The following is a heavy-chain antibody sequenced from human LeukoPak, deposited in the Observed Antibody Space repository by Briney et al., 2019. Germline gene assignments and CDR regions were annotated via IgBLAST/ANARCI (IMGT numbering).Heavy chain of an antibody. Sequence: NPGGSLRLSCAASGFIFSDYYMTWIRQAPGKGLEWVSYISSGGSTIFSADSMRGRFTISRDNAKNSLYLQMNSLRAEDTAVYYCARDLAQHSDSSGYYPDAFTFWGQGTMVTVSS. J-gene: IGHJ3*01. CDR2: ISSGGSTI. CDR1: GFIFSDYY. V-gene: IGHV3-11*01. D-gene: IGHD3-22*01. CDR3: ARDLAQHSDSSGYYPDAFTF.